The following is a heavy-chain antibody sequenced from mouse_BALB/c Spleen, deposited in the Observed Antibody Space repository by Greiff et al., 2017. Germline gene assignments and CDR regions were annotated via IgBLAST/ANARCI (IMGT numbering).Heavy chain of an antibody. CDR3: ARGPGFAY. V-gene: IGHV3-1*02. CDR2: IDDRGST. J-gene: IGHJ3*01. Sequence: DVKLQESGPDLVKPSQSLSLTCTVTGYSITSGYSWHWIRQLPGNKREWMGYIDDRGSTNYNPSLKSRISITRDTSKNQFFLQLNSVTTEDTATYSCARGPGFAYCGHVTLVTVSA. CDR1: GYSITSGYS.